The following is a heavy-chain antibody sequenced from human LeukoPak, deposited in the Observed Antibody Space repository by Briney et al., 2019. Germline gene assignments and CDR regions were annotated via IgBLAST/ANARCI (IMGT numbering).Heavy chain of an antibody. J-gene: IGHJ4*02. D-gene: IGHD3-22*01. V-gene: IGHV1-58*01. CDR3: ARESDYYDSSGYYSDY. CDR2: IVVGSGNT. CDR1: GFTFTSSA. Sequence: GASVKVSCKASGFTFTSSAVQWVRQARGQRLEWIGWIVVGSGNTNYAQKFQGRVTITADESTSTAYMELSSLRSEDTAVYYCARESDYYDSSGYYSDYWGQGTLVTVSS.